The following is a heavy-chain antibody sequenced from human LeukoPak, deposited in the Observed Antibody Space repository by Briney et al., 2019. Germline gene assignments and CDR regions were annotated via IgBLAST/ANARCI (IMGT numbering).Heavy chain of an antibody. V-gene: IGHV3-7*01. CDR1: GFTFSSYW. J-gene: IGHJ5*02. CDR3: ARETGGSSGYYYRS. D-gene: IGHD3-22*01. Sequence: GGSLRLSCAASGFTFSSYWMSWVRQAPGKGLEWVANIKQDGSQKYYVDSVKGRFTISRDNAKNSLYLQMNSLRAEDTAVYYCARETGGSSGYYYRSWGQGTLVTVSS. CDR2: IKQDGSQK.